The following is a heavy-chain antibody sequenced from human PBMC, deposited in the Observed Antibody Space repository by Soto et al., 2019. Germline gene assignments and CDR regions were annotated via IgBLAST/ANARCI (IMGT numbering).Heavy chain of an antibody. J-gene: IGHJ4*02. CDR1: GFTVSSNY. D-gene: IGHD4-17*01. Sequence: EVQLVESGGGLIQPGGSLRLSCAASGFTVSSNYMNWVRQAPGKGLEWVSVIYSGGSTYYADSVKGRFTISRDNSKNTLYLQMNSLRAEDTAVYYCARGGRPATVLYGYYFDYWGQGTLVTVSS. V-gene: IGHV3-53*01. CDR3: ARGGRPATVLYGYYFDY. CDR2: IYSGGST.